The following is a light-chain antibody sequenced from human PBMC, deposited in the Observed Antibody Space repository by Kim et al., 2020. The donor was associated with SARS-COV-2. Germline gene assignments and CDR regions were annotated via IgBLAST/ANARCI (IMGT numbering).Light chain of an antibody. CDR3: QQYYSWPLT. V-gene: IGKV3-15*01. Sequence: VSPGERATLSCRASQSFTSKLAWFQQKPGRAPRLLIYDTSTRATGIPARFSGCGSGTEFTLTISSLQSEDFAVYYCQQYYSWPLTFGGGTKVDIK. CDR2: DTS. J-gene: IGKJ4*01. CDR1: QSFTSK.